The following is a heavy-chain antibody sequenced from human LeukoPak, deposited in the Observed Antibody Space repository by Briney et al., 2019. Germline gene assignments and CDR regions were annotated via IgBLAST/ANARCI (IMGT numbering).Heavy chain of an antibody. D-gene: IGHD6-19*01. CDR2: IYHSGST. V-gene: IGHV4-38-2*02. CDR3: AGARSSSGWYVHWFDP. J-gene: IGHJ5*02. Sequence: TSETLSLTCTVSGYSISSGYYWGWIRPPPGKGLEWIGSIYHSGSTYYNPSLKSRVTISVDTSKNQFSPKLNSLTAADTAVYYCAGARSSSGWYVHWFDPRGRGTLVTVSS. CDR1: GYSISSGYY.